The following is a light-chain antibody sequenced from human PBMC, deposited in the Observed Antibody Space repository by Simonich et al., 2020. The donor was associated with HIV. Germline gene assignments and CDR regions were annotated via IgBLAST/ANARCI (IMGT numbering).Light chain of an antibody. CDR1: HSISSY. CDR2: AAS. Sequence: DIQMTHSPSSLSASVVDRVSITCRESHSISSYLSWYQQKPGKAPKLLIYAASSLQSEVPSRFSGSGSGTDFKLTISSLQPEDFATYWCQQSYSTPRTFGQGTKVEIK. J-gene: IGKJ1*01. V-gene: IGKV1-39*01. CDR3: QQSYSTPRT.